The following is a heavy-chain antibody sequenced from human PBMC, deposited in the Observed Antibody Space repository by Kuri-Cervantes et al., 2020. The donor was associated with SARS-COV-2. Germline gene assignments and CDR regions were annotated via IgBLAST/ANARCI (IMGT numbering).Heavy chain of an antibody. CDR2: ISSTSSTI. J-gene: IGHJ4*02. V-gene: IGHV3-48*03. CDR1: GFTFSSYE. D-gene: IGHD3-16*01. CDR3: APRGEGSGFDY. Sequence: GESLKISCADSGFTFSSYEMNWVRQAPGKGLEWVSYISSTSSTIYYADSVKGRFTISRDNAKNSLYLQMNSLRAEDTAVYYCAPRGEGSGFDYWGQGTLVTVSS.